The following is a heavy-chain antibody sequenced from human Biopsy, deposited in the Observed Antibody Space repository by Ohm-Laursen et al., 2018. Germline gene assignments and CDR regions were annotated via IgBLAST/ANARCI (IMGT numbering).Heavy chain of an antibody. D-gene: IGHD5-12*01. V-gene: IGHV3-23*01. CDR1: GFTFGSNA. CDR3: AKCMTYSGDGIDY. CDR2: ISGRTSGT. Sequence: SLRLSCAASGFTFGSNAMSWVRQAPGKGLEWVSGISGRTSGTYYAGSVKGRFTISRDNSKNTLYLQMSSLRAEDTALYYCAKCMTYSGDGIDYWGQGTLVTVSS. J-gene: IGHJ4*02.